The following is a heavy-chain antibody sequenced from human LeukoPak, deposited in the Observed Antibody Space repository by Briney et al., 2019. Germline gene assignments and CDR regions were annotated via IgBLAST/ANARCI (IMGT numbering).Heavy chain of an antibody. CDR3: ARGGYSGYDPDGLDI. Sequence: GGSLRLSCAASGFTFSSYGMHWVRQAPGKGLEWVAFIRYDGSNKYYADSVKGLFTISRDNSKNTLYLQMNSLRAEDTAVYYCARGGYSGYDPDGLDIWGRGTVVTVSS. J-gene: IGHJ3*02. V-gene: IGHV3-30*02. CDR2: IRYDGSNK. CDR1: GFTFSSYG. D-gene: IGHD5-12*01.